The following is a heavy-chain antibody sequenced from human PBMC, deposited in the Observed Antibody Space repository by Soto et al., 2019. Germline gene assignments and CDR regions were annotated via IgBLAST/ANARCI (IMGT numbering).Heavy chain of an antibody. J-gene: IGHJ5*02. V-gene: IGHV3-9*01. D-gene: IGHD6-19*01. Sequence: EVLLVESGGGLVQPGRSLRLSCAASGFIFGDYGMHWVRQAPGKGLEWVSGISWNSGSIGYADSVQGRFTISRDNAKNPLYLQMNSLRAEDTAFYYCAKDYLTAGYSSGWYDHWGQGALVTVCS. CDR1: GFIFGDYG. CDR3: AKDYLTAGYSSGWYDH. CDR2: ISWNSGSI.